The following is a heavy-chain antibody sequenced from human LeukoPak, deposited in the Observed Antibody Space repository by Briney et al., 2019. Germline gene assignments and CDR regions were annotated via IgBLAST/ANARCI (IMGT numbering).Heavy chain of an antibody. V-gene: IGHV3-48*04. CDR2: ISSSSSTI. CDR3: ARNGYSSSWYDYYYYMDV. D-gene: IGHD6-13*01. J-gene: IGHJ6*03. CDR1: GFTFSSYS. Sequence: GGSLRLSCAASGFTFSSYSMNWVRQAPGKGLEWVSYISSSSSTIYYADSVKGRFTISRDNAKNPLYLQMNSLRAEDTVVYYCARNGYSSSWYDYYYYMDVWGKGTTVTVSS.